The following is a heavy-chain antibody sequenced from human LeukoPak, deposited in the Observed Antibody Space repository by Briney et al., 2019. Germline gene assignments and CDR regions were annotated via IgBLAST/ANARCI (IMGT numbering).Heavy chain of an antibody. J-gene: IGHJ3*02. CDR1: GYTFANYD. Sequence: ASVKVSCKASGYTFANYDINWVRQAPGQGLEWMGWINPNSGGTNYAQKFQGRVTMTRDTSISTAYMELSRLRSDDTAVYYCARGGGSNAFDIWGQGTMVTVSS. CDR2: INPNSGGT. D-gene: IGHD1-26*01. V-gene: IGHV1-2*02. CDR3: ARGGGSNAFDI.